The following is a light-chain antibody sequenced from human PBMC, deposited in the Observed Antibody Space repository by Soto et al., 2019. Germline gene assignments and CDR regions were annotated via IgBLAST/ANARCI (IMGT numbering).Light chain of an antibody. V-gene: IGLV1-40*01. CDR2: GNS. Sequence: QSVLTQPPSVSGAPGQRVTISCTGSSSNIGAGYVVHWYQQLPGTAPKLLIYGNSNRPSGVPDRFSGSKSGTSASLAITGLQAEDEADYYCQSYDSSLSGSVLGGGTKLTVL. CDR1: SSNIGAGYV. J-gene: IGLJ2*01. CDR3: QSYDSSLSGSV.